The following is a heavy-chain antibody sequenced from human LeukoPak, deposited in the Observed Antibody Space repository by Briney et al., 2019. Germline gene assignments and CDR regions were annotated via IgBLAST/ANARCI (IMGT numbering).Heavy chain of an antibody. J-gene: IGHJ6*03. V-gene: IGHV7-4-1*02. CDR3: ARGGRLWFGELSAGSYYYYMDV. CDR1: GYTFTSYA. D-gene: IGHD3-10*01. Sequence: GASVKVSCKASGYTFTSYAMNWVRQAPGQGLEWMGWINTNTGNPTYAQGFTGRFVFSLDTSVSTAYLQISSLKAEDTAVYYCARGGRLWFGELSAGSYYYYMDVWGKGTTVTVSS. CDR2: INTNTGNP.